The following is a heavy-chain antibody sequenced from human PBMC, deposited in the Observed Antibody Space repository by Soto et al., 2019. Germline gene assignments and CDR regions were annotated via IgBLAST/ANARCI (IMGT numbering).Heavy chain of an antibody. Sequence: QVQLQESGPGLVKPSQTLSLTCTVSGGSISSGGYYWSWNRQHPGKGLEWIGYIYYSGSTYYNPSLKSRVTISVDTSKNPFALKLSSVTAADTAVYYCARDYSMYYYDSSGYATGAFDIWGQGTMVTVSS. V-gene: IGHV4-31*03. CDR3: ARDYSMYYYDSSGYATGAFDI. J-gene: IGHJ3*02. D-gene: IGHD3-22*01. CDR1: GGSISSGGYY. CDR2: IYYSGST.